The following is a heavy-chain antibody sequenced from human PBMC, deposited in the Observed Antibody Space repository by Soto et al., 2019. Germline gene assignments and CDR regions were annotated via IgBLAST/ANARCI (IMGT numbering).Heavy chain of an antibody. CDR2: INAGNGNT. CDR3: ARDLLDAYNWGGEMASFDY. Sequence: ASVMVSCKASGYTFTSYAMHWVRQAPGQRLEWMGWINAGNGNTKYSQKFQGRVTITRDTSASTAYMELSSLRSEDTAVYYCARDLLDAYNWGGEMASFDYWGQGTLVTVSS. CDR1: GYTFTSYA. V-gene: IGHV1-3*01. J-gene: IGHJ4*02. D-gene: IGHD1-20*01.